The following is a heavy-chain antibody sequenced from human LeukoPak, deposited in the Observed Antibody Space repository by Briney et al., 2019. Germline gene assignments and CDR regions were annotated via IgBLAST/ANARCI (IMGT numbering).Heavy chain of an antibody. CDR2: IYHSETT. V-gene: IGHV4-39*01. J-gene: IGHJ5*02. CDR3: GRPNPDSSGYYGSFDP. Sequence: SETLSLTCSVSGGSISSSSAYWGWVRQPPGKGLEWIGSIYHSETTYYNPSLKSRVIISVDTSKNQFSLKLNSVTAADTAVYYCGRPNPDSSGYYGSFDPWGQGILVTVSS. CDR1: GGSISSSSAY. D-gene: IGHD3-22*01.